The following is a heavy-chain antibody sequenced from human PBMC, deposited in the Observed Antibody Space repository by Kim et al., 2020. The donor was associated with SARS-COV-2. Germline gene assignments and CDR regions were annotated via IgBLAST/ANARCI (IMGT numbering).Heavy chain of an antibody. CDR2: IYDSGST. V-gene: IGHV4-31*03. J-gene: IGHJ5*02. Sequence: SETLSLTCTVSGGSISSGGYYWSWIRQHPGKGLEWIGYIYDSGSTYYNPSLKSRVTISVDTSKNQFSLKLSSVTAADTAVYYCATNDMVRGPYNWFDPWGQGTLVTVSS. D-gene: IGHD3-10*01. CDR3: ATNDMVRGPYNWFDP. CDR1: GGSISSGGYY.